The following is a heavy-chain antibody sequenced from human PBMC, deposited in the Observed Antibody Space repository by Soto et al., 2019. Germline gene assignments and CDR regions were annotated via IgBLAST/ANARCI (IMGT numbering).Heavy chain of an antibody. J-gene: IGHJ4*02. CDR3: AKDQASGQGSFDS. V-gene: IGHV3-30*18. CDR2: ISYGGSNQ. Sequence: RLSCAASGFTFNIYGMHWVRQAPDKGLEWVALISYGGSNQYYADSVKGRFTISRDNSKNTLFLQMNSLRADDTAVYYCAKDQASGQGSFDSWGQGTLVTVSS. CDR1: GFTFNIYG.